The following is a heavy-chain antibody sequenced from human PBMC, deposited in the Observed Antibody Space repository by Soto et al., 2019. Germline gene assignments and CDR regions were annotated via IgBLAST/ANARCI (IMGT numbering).Heavy chain of an antibody. V-gene: IGHV3-7*01. J-gene: IGHJ4*02. D-gene: IGHD2-2*01. CDR1: GFTFSSGW. CDR2: IKQDGSEK. CDR3: ARDSGGWGGCISTSCYSVY. Sequence: GGSLRLSCEASGFTFSSGWMSWVRQAPGKGLEWVASIKQDGSEKYYVDSVKGRFTISRDNAKNSLYLQMNSLRAEDTAVYYWARDSGGWGGCISTSCYSVYWGQGT.